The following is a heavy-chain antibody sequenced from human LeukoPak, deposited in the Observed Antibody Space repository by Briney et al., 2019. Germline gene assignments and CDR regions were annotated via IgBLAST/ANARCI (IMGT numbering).Heavy chain of an antibody. CDR3: ARRAKIGYCSSTSCYDHWFDP. CDR2: IYYSGST. J-gene: IGHJ5*02. V-gene: IGHV4-39*07. CDR1: GGSISSTSFY. Sequence: SETLSLTCTVPGGSISSTSFYWGWIRQPPGKGLEWIGTIYYSGSTYYNPSLKSRVTISVDTSKNQSSLKLSSVTAADTAVYYCARRAKIGYCSSTSCYDHWFDPWGQGTLVTVSS. D-gene: IGHD2-2*01.